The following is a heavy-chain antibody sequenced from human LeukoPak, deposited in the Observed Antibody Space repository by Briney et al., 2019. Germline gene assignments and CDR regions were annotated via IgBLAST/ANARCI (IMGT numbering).Heavy chain of an antibody. Sequence: GGSLRLSCEASGFTFNTYSMNWVRQAPGKGLEWVSAISGSGGSTYYADSVKGRFTISRDNSKNTLYLQMNSLRAEDTAVYYCAKKIYPHGPFDYWGQGTLVTVSS. CDR2: ISGSGGST. CDR1: GFTFNTYS. D-gene: IGHD2/OR15-2a*01. CDR3: AKKIYPHGPFDY. V-gene: IGHV3-23*01. J-gene: IGHJ4*02.